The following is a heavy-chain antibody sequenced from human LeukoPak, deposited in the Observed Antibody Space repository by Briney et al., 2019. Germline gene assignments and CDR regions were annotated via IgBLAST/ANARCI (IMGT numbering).Heavy chain of an antibody. CDR1: GYSFANYW. CDR3: ARSNFRLSMVRGVTDPFDI. CDR2: IYPVDSDT. V-gene: IGHV5-51*01. D-gene: IGHD3-10*01. J-gene: IGHJ3*02. Sequence: GESLKISCKGSGYSFANYWIGWVRQMPGKGLEYMGIIYPVDSDTRYSPSFQGQVTISADKSISTAYLQWSGLKASDTAIYYCARSNFRLSMVRGVTDPFDIWGQGTMVTVSS.